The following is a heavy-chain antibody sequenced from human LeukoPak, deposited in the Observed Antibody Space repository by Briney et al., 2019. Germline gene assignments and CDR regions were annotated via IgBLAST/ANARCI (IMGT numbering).Heavy chain of an antibody. J-gene: IGHJ4*02. CDR3: ARDPAWELLGQRLASNPTQLDY. Sequence: WASVKVSCKASGYTFTSYYMHWVRQAPGQALEWMGIINPSGGSTSYAQKFQGRVTMTRDTSTSTVYMELSSLRSEDTAVYYCARDPAWELLGQRLASNPTQLDYWGQGTLVTVSS. CDR1: GYTFTSYY. CDR2: INPSGGST. V-gene: IGHV1-46*03. D-gene: IGHD1-26*01.